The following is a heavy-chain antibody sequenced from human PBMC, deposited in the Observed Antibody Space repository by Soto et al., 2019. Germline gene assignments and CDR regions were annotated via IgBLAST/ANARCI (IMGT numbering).Heavy chain of an antibody. D-gene: IGHD3-3*01. V-gene: IGHV4-34*01. CDR3: ARGRGYDFWSGYYKSYFDY. CDR2: INHSGST. CDR1: GGSFSGYY. J-gene: IGHJ4*02. Sequence: SETLSLTCAVYGGSFSGYYWSWIRQPPGKGLEWIGEINHSGSTNYNPSLKSRVTISVDTSKNQFSLKLSSVTAADTAVYYCARGRGYDFWSGYYKSYFDYWGQGTLVTGSS.